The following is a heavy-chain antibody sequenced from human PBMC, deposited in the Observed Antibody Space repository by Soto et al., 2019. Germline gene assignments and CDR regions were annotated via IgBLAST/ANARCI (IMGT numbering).Heavy chain of an antibody. J-gene: IGHJ5*02. CDR1: GGSISSGDYY. Sequence: SETLSLTCTVSGGSISSGDYYWSWIRQPPGKGLEWIGYIYYSGSTYYNPSLKSRVTISVDTSKNQFSLKLSSVTAADTAVYYCARGTTQWGVWFDPWGQGTLVTVSS. CDR2: IYYSGST. V-gene: IGHV4-30-4*01. D-gene: IGHD4-4*01. CDR3: ARGTTQWGVWFDP.